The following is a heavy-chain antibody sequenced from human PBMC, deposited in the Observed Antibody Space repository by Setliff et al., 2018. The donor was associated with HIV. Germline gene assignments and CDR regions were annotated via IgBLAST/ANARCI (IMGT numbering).Heavy chain of an antibody. CDR3: ARECHIAAADARLANYFDY. V-gene: IGHV1-69*05. J-gene: IGHJ4*02. CDR1: GGAFSSYA. Sequence: GASVKVSCKASGGAFSSYAFSWVRQAPGQGLEWMGEIIPILGKSNYARKFRGRVTITTDEPTSTANMELSSLRSEDTAVYICARECHIAAADARLANYFDYWGQGTLVTVSS. CDR2: IIPILGKS. D-gene: IGHD6-13*01.